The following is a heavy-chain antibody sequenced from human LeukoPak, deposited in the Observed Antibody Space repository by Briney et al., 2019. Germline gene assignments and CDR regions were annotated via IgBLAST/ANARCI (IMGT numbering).Heavy chain of an antibody. CDR1: GYSISSAYY. Sequence: SETLSLTCTVSGYSISSAYYWGWIRQPPGKGLEWIGSVYHSGSTYYNSSLTSRVTISVDTSNNQFSLKLSSVTAADTALYYCATTHGSYNPFDYWGQGTLVTVSS. CDR3: ATTHGSYNPFDY. D-gene: IGHD3-10*01. CDR2: VYHSGST. J-gene: IGHJ4*02. V-gene: IGHV4-38-2*02.